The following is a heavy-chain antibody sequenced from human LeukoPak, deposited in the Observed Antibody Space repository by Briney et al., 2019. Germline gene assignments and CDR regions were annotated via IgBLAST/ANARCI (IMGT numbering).Heavy chain of an antibody. CDR3: AGEGVPAAMSANYYYYGMDV. V-gene: IGHV3-33*08. Sequence: PGGSLRLSCAASGFTFSSYAMHWVRQAPGKGLEWVAVIWYDGSNKYYADSVKGRFTISRDNSKNTLYLQMNSLRAEDTAVYYCAGEGVPAAMSANYYYYGMDVWGQGTTVTVSS. CDR1: GFTFSSYA. J-gene: IGHJ6*02. D-gene: IGHD2-2*01. CDR2: IWYDGSNK.